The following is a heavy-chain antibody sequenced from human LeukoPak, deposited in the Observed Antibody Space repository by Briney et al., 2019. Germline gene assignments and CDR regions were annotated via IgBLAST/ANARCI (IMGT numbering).Heavy chain of an antibody. J-gene: IGHJ4*02. CDR2: IYYSGST. CDR1: VGSISSSSYY. Sequence: SETLSLTCTVSVGSISSSSYYWGWIRQPPGKGLEWIGSIYYSGSTYYNPSLKSRVTISVDTSKNQFSLKLSSVTAADTAVYYCARRATIWFGEVWGQGTLVTVSS. D-gene: IGHD3-10*01. CDR3: ARRATIWFGEV. V-gene: IGHV4-39*01.